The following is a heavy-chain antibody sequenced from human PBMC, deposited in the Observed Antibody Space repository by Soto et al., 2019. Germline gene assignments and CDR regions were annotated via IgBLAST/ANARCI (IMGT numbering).Heavy chain of an antibody. J-gene: IGHJ3*02. Sequence: PGGSLRPSCAASVFPFSDYYLRLIRQAPGKGLEWVSYMSLSRSYTNYADSVKGRLTISRENAKNSLYLQMKSLRVEDKAAYYCARVAPYYHFCSGDSGHAFEIWRQATMVTVSS. V-gene: IGHV3-11*06. CDR3: ARVAPYYHFCSGDSGHAFEI. CDR1: VFPFSDYY. CDR2: MSLSRSYT. D-gene: IGHD3-3*01.